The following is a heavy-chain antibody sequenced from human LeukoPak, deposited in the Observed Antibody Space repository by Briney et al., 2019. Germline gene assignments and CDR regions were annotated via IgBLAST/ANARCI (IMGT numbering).Heavy chain of an antibody. V-gene: IGHV3-21*01. D-gene: IGHD3-22*01. Sequence: PGGSLRLSCAASGFTFSSYSMNWVRQAPGKGLEWVSSISSSGSYIYYADSVKGRFTISRDNAKNSLYLQMNSLRAEDTAVYYCARVLTYYYDSSGYPIDYWGQGTLVTVSS. J-gene: IGHJ4*02. CDR3: ARVLTYYYDSSGYPIDY. CDR1: GFTFSSYS. CDR2: ISSSGSYI.